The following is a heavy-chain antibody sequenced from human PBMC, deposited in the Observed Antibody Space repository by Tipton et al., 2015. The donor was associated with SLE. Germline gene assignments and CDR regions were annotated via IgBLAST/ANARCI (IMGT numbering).Heavy chain of an antibody. J-gene: IGHJ3*02. CDR3: ARGLRIAVPGSAFDI. Sequence: QLVQSGAEVKKPGASVKVSCKASGFPFTSYYIHWVRQAPGHGLEWMGLINPSGGSTTSARNFQGRVTMTSDTSTSTVYMELSSLRSEDTAVYYCARGLRIAVPGSAFDIWGQGTMVTVSS. V-gene: IGHV1-46*01. CDR2: INPSGGST. CDR1: GFPFTSYY. D-gene: IGHD6-19*01.